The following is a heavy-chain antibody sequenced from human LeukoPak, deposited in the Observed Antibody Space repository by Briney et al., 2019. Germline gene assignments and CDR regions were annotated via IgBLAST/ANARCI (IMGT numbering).Heavy chain of an antibody. CDR2: INSDGSST. J-gene: IGHJ4*02. D-gene: IGHD3-10*01. Sequence: GGSLRLSCAASGFTFSSYWMHWVRQAPGKGLVWVSRINSDGSSTSYADSVKGRFTISRDNAKNTLYLQMNSLRAEDTAVYYCARAGYYGSGRYIDYWGQGTLVTVSS. CDR3: ARAGYYGSGRYIDY. CDR1: GFTFSSYW. V-gene: IGHV3-74*01.